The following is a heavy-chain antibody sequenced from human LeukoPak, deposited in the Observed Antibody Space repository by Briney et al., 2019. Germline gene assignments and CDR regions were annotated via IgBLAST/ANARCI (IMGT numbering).Heavy chain of an antibody. CDR1: GFTFSSYD. D-gene: IGHD6-6*01. V-gene: IGHV3-13*01. CDR2: IGTAGDT. CDR3: ARDDSSSSGFDY. J-gene: IGHJ4*02. Sequence: GGSLRLSCAASGFTFSSYDMHWVRQATGKGLEWVSAIGTAGDTYYPGSVKGRFTISRENAKNSLYLQMSSLRAGDTAVYYCARDDSSSSGFDYWGQGTLVTVSS.